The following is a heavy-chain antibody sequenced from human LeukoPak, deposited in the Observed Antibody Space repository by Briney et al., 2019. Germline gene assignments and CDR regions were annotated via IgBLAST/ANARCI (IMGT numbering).Heavy chain of an antibody. CDR3: ARSYIVVVPAVYFDY. V-gene: IGHV1-3*01. CDR2: INGGDGNT. Sequence: APVKVSCKASGYTFSTYAIQWVRQAPGQRLEWMGWINGGDGNTKYSQKFQGRVTITRYTSASTAYMELSSLRSEDTAVYYCARSYIVVVPAVYFDYWGQGTLVTVSS. J-gene: IGHJ4*02. CDR1: GYTFSTYA. D-gene: IGHD2-2*01.